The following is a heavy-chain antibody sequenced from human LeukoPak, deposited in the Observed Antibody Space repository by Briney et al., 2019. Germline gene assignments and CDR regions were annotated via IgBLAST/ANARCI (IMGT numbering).Heavy chain of an antibody. CDR1: GFTFSSYA. D-gene: IGHD3-10*01. CDR2: ISSSGANT. Sequence: GGSLRLSCAASGFTFSSYAVSWVRQAPGKGLEWVSAISSSGANTYYADSVKGRFTISRDNSKNTLYLQMNSLRAEDTAVYYCATRTMGSYYDYWGQGTLVTVSS. J-gene: IGHJ4*02. V-gene: IGHV3-23*01. CDR3: ATRTMGSYYDY.